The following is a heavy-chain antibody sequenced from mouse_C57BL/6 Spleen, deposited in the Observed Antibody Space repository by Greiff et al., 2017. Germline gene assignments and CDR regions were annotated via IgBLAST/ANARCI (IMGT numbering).Heavy chain of an antibody. V-gene: IGHV1-69*01. Sequence: VQLQQPGAELVMPGASVKLSCKASGYTFTSYWMHWVKQRPGQGLEWIGEIDPSDSYTNYNQKFKGKSTLTVDKSSSTAYMQLSSLTSEDSAVYYCARREDSSGYGYFYYWGQGTTLTVSS. CDR2: IDPSDSYT. J-gene: IGHJ2*01. CDR1: GYTFTSYW. D-gene: IGHD3-2*02. CDR3: ARREDSSGYGYFYY.